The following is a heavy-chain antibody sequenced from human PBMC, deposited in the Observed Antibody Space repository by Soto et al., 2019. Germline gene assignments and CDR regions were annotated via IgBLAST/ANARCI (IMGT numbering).Heavy chain of an antibody. CDR2: IYWDDDK. CDR3: AHSNPSVDTAMVTPPYYFDY. Sequence: QITLKESGPTLVKPTQTLTLTCTFPGFSLSTSGVGVGWIRWPPGKPLEWLALIYWDDDKRYGPSPKSSLTIPQDTSKTRVALTMTNMDPVDPATYYSAHSNPSVDTAMVTPPYYFDYWGQGTLVTVSS. V-gene: IGHV2-5*05. D-gene: IGHD5-18*01. CDR1: GFSLSTSGVG. J-gene: IGHJ4*02.